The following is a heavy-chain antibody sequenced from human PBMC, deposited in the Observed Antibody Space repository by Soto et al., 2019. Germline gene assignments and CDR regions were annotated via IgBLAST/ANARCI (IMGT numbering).Heavy chain of an antibody. CDR1: GYTFTNYG. CDR2: ISANNGNT. Sequence: QVQLVQSGAEVKKPGASVKVSCKASGYTFTNYGISWVRQAPGQGLEWMGWISANNGNTNSEQKLQGRDTMTTDTSTSTAYMELRRLSTDDTAVYYCARDRGSYALDYWGQETLVTVSS. J-gene: IGHJ4*02. D-gene: IGHD1-26*01. V-gene: IGHV1-18*01. CDR3: ARDRGSYALDY.